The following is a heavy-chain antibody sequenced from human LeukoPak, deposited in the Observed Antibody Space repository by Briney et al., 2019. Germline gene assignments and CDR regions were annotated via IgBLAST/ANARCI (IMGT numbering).Heavy chain of an antibody. CDR3: ASYSSSWSSMYYYYGMDV. J-gene: IGHJ6*02. V-gene: IGHV3-7*01. CDR1: GFNFSSYW. Sequence: GGSLRLSCAASGFNFSSYWMSWVRQVPGKGLEWVANIKQDGSEKYYVDSVKGRFTISRDNAKNSLYLQMNSLRAEDTAVYYCASYSSSWSSMYYYYGMDVWGQGTTVTVSS. D-gene: IGHD6-13*01. CDR2: IKQDGSEK.